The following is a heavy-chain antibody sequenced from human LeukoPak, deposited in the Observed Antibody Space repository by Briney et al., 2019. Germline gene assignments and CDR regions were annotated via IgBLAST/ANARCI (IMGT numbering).Heavy chain of an antibody. V-gene: IGHV3-30*03. CDR1: GFTFNSHG. CDR2: ISYDGSNT. CDR3: ARGFDYGDYNEYFQH. J-gene: IGHJ1*01. D-gene: IGHD4-17*01. Sequence: GGSLRLSCAASGFTFNSHGMHWVRQAPGKGLERVAIISYDGSNTYYADSVKGRFTISRDNSKSTLYLQMNSLRAEDTAVYYCARGFDYGDYNEYFQHWGQGTLVTVSS.